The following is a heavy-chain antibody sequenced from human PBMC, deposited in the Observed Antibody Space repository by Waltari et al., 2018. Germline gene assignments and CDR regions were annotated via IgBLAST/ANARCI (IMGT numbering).Heavy chain of an antibody. CDR1: VVSISSHY. D-gene: IGHD5-12*01. J-gene: IGHJ2*01. CDR3: AREGQIVATIPGFDL. Sequence: QVQLQESGPGLVKPSETLSLTCTVSVVSISSHYWSWIRQPPGKGLEWIGYIFYSGGTNHNHPHRRRFTISVDASKNKFSLKLSCVTAADTAVYYCAREGQIVATIPGFDLWGRGTLVTVSS. CDR2: IFYSGGT. V-gene: IGHV4-59*11.